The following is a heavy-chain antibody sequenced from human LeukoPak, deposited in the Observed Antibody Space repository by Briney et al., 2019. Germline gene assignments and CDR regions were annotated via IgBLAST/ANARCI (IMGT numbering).Heavy chain of an antibody. CDR2: IKKDGSEK. D-gene: IGHD1-26*01. CDR1: GFTFSTYW. CDR3: ARLPVGALFEY. Sequence: GGSLRLSCAASGFTFSTYWMSWVRQAPGKGLEWVANIKKDGSEKYYVDSVKGRFTISRDNAKNSLYLQMNSLRAEDTAVYYCARLPVGALFEYWGQGTLVTVSS. J-gene: IGHJ4*02. V-gene: IGHV3-7*01.